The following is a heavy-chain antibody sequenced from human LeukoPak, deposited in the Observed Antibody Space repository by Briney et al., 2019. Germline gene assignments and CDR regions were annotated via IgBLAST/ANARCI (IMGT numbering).Heavy chain of an antibody. CDR1: GFTFSSHS. V-gene: IGHV3-21*01. J-gene: IGHJ4*02. Sequence: GGSLRLSCAASGFTFSSHSMNWVRQAPGKGLEWVSSISSGSRYIYYVDSVKGRFTISRDNAKNSLYLQMNSLRAEDTAVYFCARDVYDTSGYPPTEGDFDYWGQGTLVTVSS. CDR3: ARDVYDTSGYPPTEGDFDY. CDR2: ISSGSRYI. D-gene: IGHD3-22*01.